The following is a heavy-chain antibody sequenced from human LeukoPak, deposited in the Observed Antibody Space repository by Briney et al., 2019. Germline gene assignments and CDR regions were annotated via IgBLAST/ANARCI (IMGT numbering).Heavy chain of an antibody. D-gene: IGHD6-13*01. Sequence: GGSLRLSCAASGFTFSDSFMSWVRQAPGKGLEWVGRSRNKADSYTAEYAASVKGRFTISRDESKNSLYLQISSLETEDAAVYYCATSSWYRLAYWSQGSLVTVSS. CDR3: ATSSWYRLAY. J-gene: IGHJ4*02. V-gene: IGHV3-72*01. CDR2: SRNKADSYTA. CDR1: GFTFSDSF.